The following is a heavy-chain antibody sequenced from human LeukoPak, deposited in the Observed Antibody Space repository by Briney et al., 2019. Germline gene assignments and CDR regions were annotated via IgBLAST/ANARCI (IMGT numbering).Heavy chain of an antibody. V-gene: IGHV3-48*01. CDR3: AKSRGSYRHTFDY. CDR1: GFTFSSYG. Sequence: GGSLRLSCAASGFTFSSYGMTWVRQAPGKGLEWVSYISSSSSTIYYADSVKGRFTISRDNSKNTLYLQMNSLRAEDTAVYYCAKSRGSYRHTFDYWGQGTLVTVSS. J-gene: IGHJ4*02. CDR2: ISSSSSTI. D-gene: IGHD3-16*02.